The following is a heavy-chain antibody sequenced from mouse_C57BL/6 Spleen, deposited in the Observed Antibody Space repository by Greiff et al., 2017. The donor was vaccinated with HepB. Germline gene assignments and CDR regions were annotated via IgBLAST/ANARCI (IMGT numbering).Heavy chain of an antibody. CDR2: IYPGSGST. V-gene: IGHV1-55*01. CDR3: ARRIDGYYPYYFDY. Sequence: QVQLQQPGAELVKPGASVKMSCKASGYTFTSYWITWVKQRPGQGLEWIGDIYPGSGSTNYNEKFKSKATLTADKSSSTAYMQLSSLTYEDSAVYYCARRIDGYYPYYFDYWGQGTTLTVSS. CDR1: GYTFTSYW. J-gene: IGHJ2*01. D-gene: IGHD2-3*01.